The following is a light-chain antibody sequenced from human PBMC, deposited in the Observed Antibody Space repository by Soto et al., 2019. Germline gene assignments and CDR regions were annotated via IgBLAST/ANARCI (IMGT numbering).Light chain of an antibody. CDR2: DAS. V-gene: IGKV1-5*01. CDR3: QQYDSYSPT. CDR1: QSISSW. Sequence: DIQMTQSPSTLSASVGDRVTITCRASQSISSWLAWYQQKPGKAPKLLIYDASSLESGVPSRFSGSGSGTEFTLTISSLQPDDFATYHCQQYDSYSPTFRQGTKVDIK. J-gene: IGKJ1*01.